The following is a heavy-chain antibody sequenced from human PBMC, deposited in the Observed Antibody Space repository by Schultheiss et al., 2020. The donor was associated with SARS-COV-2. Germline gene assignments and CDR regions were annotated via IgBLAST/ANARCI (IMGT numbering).Heavy chain of an antibody. D-gene: IGHD5-12*01. J-gene: IGHJ4*02. CDR1: GGSVSSGSYY. CDR2: INHSGST. V-gene: IGHV4-61*01. Sequence: SETLSLTCTVSGGSVSSGSYYWSWIRQPPGKGLEWIGEINHSGSTNYNPSLKSRVTISVDTSKNQFSLKLSSVTAADTAVYYCARGVDKNWGQGTLVTVSS. CDR3: ARGVDKN.